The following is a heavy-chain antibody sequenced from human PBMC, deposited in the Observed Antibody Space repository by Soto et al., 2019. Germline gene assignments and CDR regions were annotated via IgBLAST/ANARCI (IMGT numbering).Heavy chain of an antibody. V-gene: IGHV1-8*01. CDR1: GYTFTSYD. CDR2: MNPNIGKT. J-gene: IGHJ4*02. CDR3: ARDFGYFDY. D-gene: IGHD3-16*01. Sequence: ASVKVSCKASGYTFTSYDINWVRQATGQGLEWMGWMNPNIGKTNYAQKFQGRVTMTADKSMNTAYMELSSLRSEDTAVYHCARDFGYFDYWGQGTLVTVSS.